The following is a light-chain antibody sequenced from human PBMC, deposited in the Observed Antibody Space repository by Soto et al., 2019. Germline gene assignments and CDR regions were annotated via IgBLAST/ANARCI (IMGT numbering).Light chain of an antibody. J-gene: IGKJ4*01. CDR1: QRISRW. CDR3: QQYNDYRLT. CDR2: DAS. V-gene: IGKV1-5*01. Sequence: DIPMTQAPSTLSASVGDRVTITCRASQRISRWLAWYQQKPGKAPKLLIFDASNLEGGVPSRFSGSGSGTEFSLTISSLQPDDFATYYCQQYNDYRLTFGGGTKVEIK.